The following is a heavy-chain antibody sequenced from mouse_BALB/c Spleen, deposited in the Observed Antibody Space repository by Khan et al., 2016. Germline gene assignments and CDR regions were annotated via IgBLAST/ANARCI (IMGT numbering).Heavy chain of an antibody. J-gene: IGHJ4*01. D-gene: IGHD1-2*01. CDR1: GYSITSDYA. V-gene: IGHV3-2*02. CDR2: ISYSGST. CDR3: ARTPTAYYAMDY. Sequence: EVQLQESGPGLVKPSQSLSLTCTVTGYSITSDYAWNWFRQFPGNKLEWMGYISYSGSTRYYPSLKSRISHTRDTSRNQFFLQLNSVTTEDTATYYCARTPTAYYAMDYWGQGTSVTVSS.